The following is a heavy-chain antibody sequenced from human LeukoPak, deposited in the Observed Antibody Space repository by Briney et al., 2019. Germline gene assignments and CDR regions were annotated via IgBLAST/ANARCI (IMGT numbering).Heavy chain of an antibody. V-gene: IGHV1-69*05. CDR2: IIPIFGTA. D-gene: IGHD1-26*01. J-gene: IGHJ3*02. CDR1: GGTFSSYA. CDR3: ARVCLVGATVDAFDI. Sequence: SVKVSCKASGGTFSSYAISWVRQAPGQGLEWMGGIIPIFGTANYAQKFQGRVTITTDESTSTAYMELSSLRSEDTAVYYCARVCLVGATVDAFDIWGQGTMVTVSS.